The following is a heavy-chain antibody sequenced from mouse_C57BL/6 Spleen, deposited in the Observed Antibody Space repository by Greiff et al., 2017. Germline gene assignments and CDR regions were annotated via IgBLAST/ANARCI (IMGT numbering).Heavy chain of an antibody. CDR3: TTSVTTVVATNY. J-gene: IGHJ2*01. V-gene: IGHV14-4*01. CDR2: IDPENGDT. D-gene: IGHD1-1*01. CDR1: GFNIKDDY. Sequence: EVHLVESGAELVRPGASVKLSCTASGFNIKDDYMHWVKQRPEQGLEWIGWIDPENGDTEYASKFQGKATITADTSSNTAYLQLSSLTSEDTAVYYCTTSVTTVVATNYWGQGTTLTVSS.